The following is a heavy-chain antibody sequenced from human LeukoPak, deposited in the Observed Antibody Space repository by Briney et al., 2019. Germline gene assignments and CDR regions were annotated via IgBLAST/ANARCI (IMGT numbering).Heavy chain of an antibody. J-gene: IGHJ4*02. CDR3: ARGTSMVATVNFDY. D-gene: IGHD5-12*01. CDR1: GFTFSSYE. V-gene: IGHV3-48*03. Sequence: GGSLRLSCAASGFTFSSYEMDWVRQAPGKGLEWVSYISSSGSTIYYADSVKGRFTISRDNAKNSLYLQMNSLRAEDTAVYYCARGTSMVATVNFDYWGQGTLVTVSS. CDR2: ISSSGSTI.